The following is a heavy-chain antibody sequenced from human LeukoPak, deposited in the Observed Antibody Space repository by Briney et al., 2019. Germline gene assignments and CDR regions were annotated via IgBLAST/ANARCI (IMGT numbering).Heavy chain of an antibody. CDR3: AKDLVLADYVWGSYRSGPWYFDY. CDR1: GFTFSHFG. CDR2: IRYDGSNK. J-gene: IGHJ4*02. Sequence: GGSLRLSCAASGFTFSHFGMHWVRQAPGKGLEWVAFIRYDGSNKYYADSVKGRFTISRDNSKNTLYLQMNSLRAEDTAVYYCAKDLVLADYVWGSYRSGPWYFDYWGQGTLVTVSS. D-gene: IGHD3-16*02. V-gene: IGHV3-30*02.